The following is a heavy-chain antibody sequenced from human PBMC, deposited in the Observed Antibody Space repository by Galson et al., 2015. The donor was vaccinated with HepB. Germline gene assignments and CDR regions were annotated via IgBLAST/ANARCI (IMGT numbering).Heavy chain of an antibody. J-gene: IGHJ4*02. CDR1: GFSFSGYV. CDR3: ARPLSSSWHQIDY. V-gene: IGHV3-23*01. D-gene: IGHD6-13*01. CDR2: INGNGGAT. Sequence: SLRLSCAASGFSFSGYVMSWVRQAPGKGLEWVSTINGNGGATYYADSVMGRFTISRDNSKNTLYLQMDSLRADDTAVYYCARPLSSSWHQIDYWGQGILVTVSS.